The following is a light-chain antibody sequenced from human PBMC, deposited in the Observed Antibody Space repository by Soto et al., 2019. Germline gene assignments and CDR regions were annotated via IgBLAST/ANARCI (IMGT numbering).Light chain of an antibody. CDR2: GAS. J-gene: IGKJ1*01. CDR3: QKYDSAPWT. CDR1: QAINNY. V-gene: IGKV1-27*01. Sequence: DIQMTQSPSSLSASVGDRVTITCRASQAINNYLAWYQQEPGKVPNLLIYGASTLQAGVPSRFSGSGSWTDFTLTISSLQPEDVATYYGQKYDSAPWTFGQGTKVEIK.